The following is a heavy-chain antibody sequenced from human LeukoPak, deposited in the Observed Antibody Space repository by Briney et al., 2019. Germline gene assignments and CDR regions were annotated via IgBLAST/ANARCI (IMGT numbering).Heavy chain of an antibody. Sequence: GGSLRLSCAASGFTFSGHYMHWVRQAPGKGLVWVSRIKSDGSTTNYADSVKGRFTISRDNAKNTLYLQMNSLRAEDTAVYYCVRVAPLDNSGPTWGQGTLVTVSS. CDR2: IKSDGSTT. V-gene: IGHV3-74*01. D-gene: IGHD3-22*01. CDR1: GFTFSGHY. J-gene: IGHJ5*02. CDR3: VRVAPLDNSGPT.